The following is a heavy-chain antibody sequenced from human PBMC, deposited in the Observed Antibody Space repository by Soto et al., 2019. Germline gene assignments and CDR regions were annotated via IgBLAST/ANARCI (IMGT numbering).Heavy chain of an antibody. V-gene: IGHV1-3*01. CDR2: INPASGHT. D-gene: IGHD1-26*01. CDR1: GYTFTTYA. J-gene: IGHJ6*02. CDR3: GRSVVGATGEILYNAMDV. Sequence: QVQLVQSGADVKKPGASVKVSCKASGYTFTTYALHWVRQAPGQRPEWMGWINPASGHTKYSKKFQDRVTITRDTSASTGYMELSSLRSEDTAVYYCGRSVVGATGEILYNAMDVWGHGTTVTVSS.